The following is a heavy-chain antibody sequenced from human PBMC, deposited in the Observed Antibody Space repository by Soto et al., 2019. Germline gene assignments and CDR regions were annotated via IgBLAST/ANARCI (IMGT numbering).Heavy chain of an antibody. J-gene: IGHJ4*02. CDR1: GDSVSSRSYY. CDR3: AREYFDSPGYYYPAPLGY. CDR2: ISNSGST. D-gene: IGHD3-22*01. V-gene: IGHV4-61*01. Sequence: TSETLSLTCTVSGDSVSSRSYYWSWIRQPPGKGLEWIAYISNSGSTKSNPSLKSRVTISIDTSKNQFSLQLSSVTAADTAIYYCAREYFDSPGYYYPAPLGYWGQGTLVTVSS.